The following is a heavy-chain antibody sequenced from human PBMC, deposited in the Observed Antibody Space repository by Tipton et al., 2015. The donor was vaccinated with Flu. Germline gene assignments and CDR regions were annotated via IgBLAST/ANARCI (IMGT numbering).Heavy chain of an antibody. CDR2: INPSGGST. CDR1: GYTFTSYY. V-gene: IGHV1-46*01. J-gene: IGHJ2*01. Sequence: QLVQSGAEVKKPGASVKVSCKASGYTFTSYYMHWARQAPGQGLEWMGIINPSGGSTSYAQKFQGRVTMTRDTSTSTVYMELSSLGSEDTAVYYCARDPRGGYFGLWGRGTLVTVSS. CDR3: ARDPRGGYFGL.